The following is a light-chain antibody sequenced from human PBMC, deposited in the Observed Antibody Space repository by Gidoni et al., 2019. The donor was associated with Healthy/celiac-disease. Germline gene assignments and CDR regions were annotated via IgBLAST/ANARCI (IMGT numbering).Light chain of an antibody. J-gene: IGLJ1*01. V-gene: IGLV3-25*02. CDR2: KDS. Sequence: SYELTQPPSVSVSPGQTARITCSGDALPKQYAYWSQQKPGQAPVLVIYKDSERPSAIPERFSGSSSGTTVTLTISGVQAEDEADYYCQSADSSGTSCVFGTGTKVTVL. CDR3: QSADSSGTSCV. CDR1: ALPKQY.